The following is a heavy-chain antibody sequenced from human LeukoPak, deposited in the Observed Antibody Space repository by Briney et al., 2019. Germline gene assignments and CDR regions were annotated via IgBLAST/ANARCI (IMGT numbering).Heavy chain of an antibody. Sequence: GGSLRLSCAASGFTFSSYAMSWVRQAPGKGLEWVSSISSSSSYIYYADSVKGRFTISRDNAKNSLYLQMNSLRAEDTAVYYCAREEPNSFDYWGQGTLVTVSS. D-gene: IGHD1-26*01. CDR2: ISSSSSYI. J-gene: IGHJ5*01. CDR1: GFTFSSYA. CDR3: AREEPNSFDY. V-gene: IGHV3-21*01.